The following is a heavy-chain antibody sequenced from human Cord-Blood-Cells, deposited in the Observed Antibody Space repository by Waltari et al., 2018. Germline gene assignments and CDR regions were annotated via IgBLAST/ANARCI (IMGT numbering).Heavy chain of an antibody. J-gene: IGHJ4*02. CDR3: AMGDIVATFDY. CDR1: GGTSSSHA. V-gene: IGHV1-69*01. Sequence: QVQLLQSGADEKKPGSSVKVSCKASGGTSSSHAITWVRQAPGQGLEWMGGIIPIFGTANYAQKFQGRVTITADESTSTAYMELSSLRSEDTAVYYCAMGDIVATFDYWGQGTLVTVSS. D-gene: IGHD5-12*01. CDR2: IIPIFGTA.